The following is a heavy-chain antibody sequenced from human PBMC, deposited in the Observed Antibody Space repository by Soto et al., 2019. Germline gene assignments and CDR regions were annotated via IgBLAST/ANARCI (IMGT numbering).Heavy chain of an antibody. CDR2: IYHSGST. V-gene: IGHV4-4*02. J-gene: IGHJ5*02. CDR1: GGSISSSNW. Sequence: SETLSLTCAVSGGSISSSNWWSWVRQPPGRGLEWIGYIYHSGSTYYNPSLKSRVTISVDRSKNQFSLKLSSVTAADTAVYYCATTPTPWGQGTLVPVSS. D-gene: IGHD1-1*01. CDR3: ATTPTP.